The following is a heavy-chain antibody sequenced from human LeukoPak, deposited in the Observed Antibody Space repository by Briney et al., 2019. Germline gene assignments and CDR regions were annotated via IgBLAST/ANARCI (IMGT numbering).Heavy chain of an antibody. J-gene: IGHJ4*02. CDR3: ARDLGTLWDDY. Sequence: PAASVKVSCKTSGYIFTSYGISWVRQAPGQGLEWMGWISARNGNTNYAQKLQGRVTMTTDTSTSTAYMELRSLRSDDTAVYYCARDLGTLWDDYWGQGTLVTVSS. D-gene: IGHD1-26*01. V-gene: IGHV1-18*01. CDR2: ISARNGNT. CDR1: GYIFTSYG.